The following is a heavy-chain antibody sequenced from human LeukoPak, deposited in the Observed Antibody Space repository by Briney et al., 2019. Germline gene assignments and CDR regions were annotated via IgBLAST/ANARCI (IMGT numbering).Heavy chain of an antibody. J-gene: IGHJ4*02. CDR3: ARDRIAVAGRGSFDY. V-gene: IGHV3-30-3*01. CDR1: GFTFSSYA. CDR2: ISYDGSNK. D-gene: IGHD6-19*01. Sequence: GGSLRLSCGASGFTFSSYAMHWVRQAPGKGLEWVAVISYDGSNKYYADSVKGRFTISRDNSKNTLYLQMNSLRAEDTAVYYCARDRIAVAGRGSFDYWGQGTLVTVSS.